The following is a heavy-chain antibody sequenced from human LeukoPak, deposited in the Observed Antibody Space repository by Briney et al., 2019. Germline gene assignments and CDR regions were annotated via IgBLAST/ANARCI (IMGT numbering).Heavy chain of an antibody. CDR1: GGSISSYY. CDR2: IYTSGST. Sequence: PSETLSLTCTVSGGSISSYYWSWIRQPPGKGLEWIGYIYTSGSTNYNPSLKSRVTISVDTSKNQFSLKLSSVTAADTAVYYCARLKPAYFAFDIWGQGTMVTVSS. V-gene: IGHV4-4*09. J-gene: IGHJ3*02. D-gene: IGHD2-8*01. CDR3: ARLKPAYFAFDI.